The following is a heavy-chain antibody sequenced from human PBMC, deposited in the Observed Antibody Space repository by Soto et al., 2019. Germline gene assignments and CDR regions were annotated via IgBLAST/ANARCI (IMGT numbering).Heavy chain of an antibody. J-gene: IGHJ4*02. CDR1: GYTFTSYG. Sequence: QVHLVQSGAEVKKPGASVKVSCKASGYTFTSYGITWVRQAPGQGLEWMGWISAHNGNTHYAQKLQGRVIVTRDTSPSTAYMELRSLRSDDTAVSYCARGRYGDYWGQGALVTVSS. V-gene: IGHV1-18*01. CDR2: ISAHNGNT. D-gene: IGHD1-1*01. CDR3: ARGRYGDY.